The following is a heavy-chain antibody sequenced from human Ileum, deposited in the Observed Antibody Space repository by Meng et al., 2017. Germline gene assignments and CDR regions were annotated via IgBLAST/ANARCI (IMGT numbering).Heavy chain of an antibody. J-gene: IGHJ4*02. D-gene: IGHD5-12*01. Sequence: VQLVESGGGVVQPGTSLRLSCAASGIPFSASGMHWVRQAPGRGLEWVANIRQDGSEKYYVDSVKGRFTVSRDNAKNSLYLQLSSLRAEDTAVYYCARLEYSGYDRTFDHWGQGSLVTVSS. CDR3: ARLEYSGYDRTFDH. V-gene: IGHV3-7*01. CDR1: GIPFSASG. CDR2: IRQDGSEK.